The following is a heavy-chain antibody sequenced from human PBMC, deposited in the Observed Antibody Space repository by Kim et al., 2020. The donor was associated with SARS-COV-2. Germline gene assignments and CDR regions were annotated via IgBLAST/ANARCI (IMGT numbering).Heavy chain of an antibody. Sequence: GGSLRLSCAASGFTFSSYGMHWVRQAPGKGLEWVAVISYDGSNKYYADSVKGRFTISRDNSKNTLYLQMNSLRAEDTAVYYCAKEPLPSYDILTADGRYYGMDVWGQGTTVTVSS. J-gene: IGHJ6*02. D-gene: IGHD3-9*01. CDR3: AKEPLPSYDILTADGRYYGMDV. CDR1: GFTFSSYG. CDR2: ISYDGSNK. V-gene: IGHV3-30*18.